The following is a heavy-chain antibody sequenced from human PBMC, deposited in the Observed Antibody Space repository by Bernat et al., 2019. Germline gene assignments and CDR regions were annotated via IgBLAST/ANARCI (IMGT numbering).Heavy chain of an antibody. V-gene: IGHV3-11*05. CDR1: GFTFSDYY. CDR2: ISSSSSYT. J-gene: IGHJ4*02. Sequence: VQLVESGGGLVKPGGSLRLSCAASGFTFSDYYMSWIRQAPGKGLEWVSYISSSSSYTNYADSVKGRFTITRDNAKNSLYLQMNSLRAEDTAVYYWARAGGIAAAGEPFDYWGQGTLVTVSS. D-gene: IGHD6-13*01. CDR3: ARAGGIAAAGEPFDY.